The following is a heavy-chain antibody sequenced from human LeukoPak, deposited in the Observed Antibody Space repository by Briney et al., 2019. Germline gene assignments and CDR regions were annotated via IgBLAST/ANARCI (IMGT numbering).Heavy chain of an antibody. CDR3: ARDPTIFGVVIVPDY. V-gene: IGHV3-30*03. J-gene: IGHJ4*02. CDR1: GFTFSSYG. CDR2: ISYDGSNK. Sequence: GGSLRLSCAASGFTFSSYGMHWVRQAPGKGLEWVAVISYDGSNKYYADSVKGRFTISRGNAKNSLYLQMNSLRAEDTAVYYCARDPTIFGVVIVPDYWGQGTLVTVSS. D-gene: IGHD3-3*01.